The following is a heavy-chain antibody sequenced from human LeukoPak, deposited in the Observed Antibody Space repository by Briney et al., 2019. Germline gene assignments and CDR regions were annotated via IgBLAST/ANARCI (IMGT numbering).Heavy chain of an antibody. V-gene: IGHV4-39*01. CDR1: GGSISSSIYY. Sequence: SETLSLTCTVSGGSISSSIYYWGWIRQPPGKGLEWIGSIYYSGSTYYNPSLNSRVTISVDTSKSQFSLKLSSVTAADTAVYYCARQRGVASSSWYDFDYWGQGTLVTVSS. J-gene: IGHJ4*02. CDR3: ARQRGVASSSWYDFDY. CDR2: IYYSGST. D-gene: IGHD6-13*01.